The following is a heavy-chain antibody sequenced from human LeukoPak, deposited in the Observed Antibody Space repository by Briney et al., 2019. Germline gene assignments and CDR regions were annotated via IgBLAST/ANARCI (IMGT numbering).Heavy chain of an antibody. CDR3: ARHFAYSSSSYFDY. J-gene: IGHJ4*02. CDR1: GGSVSNYY. CDR2: VYYTGST. Sequence: SETLSLTCGVSGGSVSNYYWSWIRQPPGKGLEWIGYVYYTGSTNYNPSLKSRDTMFEDKSKNQFSLRLYSVTVADTAVYYCARHFAYSSSSYFDYWGQGSLVTVSS. D-gene: IGHD6-6*01. V-gene: IGHV4-59*08.